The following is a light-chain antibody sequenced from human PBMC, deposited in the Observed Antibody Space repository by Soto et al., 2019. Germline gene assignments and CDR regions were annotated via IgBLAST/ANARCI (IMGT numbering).Light chain of an antibody. CDR1: QRVSSRY. Sequence: EIVLTQSPGTLSLSPGERATLSFRASQRVSSRYLAWYQQKPGQAPRLLMYGASSRATGIPDRFSGSGSGTDFTLTISRLEPEDFAVYYCQQYSNSHSTFGQGTKVEIK. CDR2: GAS. V-gene: IGKV3-20*01. CDR3: QQYSNSHST. J-gene: IGKJ1*01.